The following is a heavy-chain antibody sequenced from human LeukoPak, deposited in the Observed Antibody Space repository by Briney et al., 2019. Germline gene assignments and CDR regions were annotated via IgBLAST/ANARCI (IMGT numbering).Heavy chain of an antibody. CDR3: ASSGAYGDGNNQEDY. CDR1: GGSISSGSYY. J-gene: IGHJ4*02. D-gene: IGHD5-24*01. CDR2: IYTSGST. V-gene: IGHV4-61*02. Sequence: SETLSLTCTVSGGSISSGSYYWSWIRQPAGKGLEWIGRIYTSGSTNYNPSLKSRVTISVDTSKNQFSLKLSSVTAADTAGYYCASSGAYGDGNNQEDYWGRGTLAPVS.